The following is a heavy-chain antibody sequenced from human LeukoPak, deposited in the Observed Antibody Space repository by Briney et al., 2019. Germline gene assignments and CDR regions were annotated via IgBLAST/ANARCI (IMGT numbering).Heavy chain of an antibody. CDR3: ARDFFHGHCSGLSCFLLDY. D-gene: IGHD2-15*01. Sequence: GASVKVSCKASGYIFTRYGISWVRQAPGQGLEWMGWISAHYGNTNYAQKFQGRLTMTTDTSTNTAYTELRSLRPDDTAVYYCARDFFHGHCSGLSCFLLDYWGQGSLVTVSS. J-gene: IGHJ4*02. CDR2: ISAHYGNT. V-gene: IGHV1-18*01. CDR1: GYIFTRYG.